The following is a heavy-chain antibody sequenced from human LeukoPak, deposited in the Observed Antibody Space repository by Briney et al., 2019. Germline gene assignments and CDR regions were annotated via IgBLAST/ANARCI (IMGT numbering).Heavy chain of an antibody. CDR3: ARTYSSGYYDAFDI. CDR2: INHSGST. J-gene: IGHJ3*02. CDR1: GGSFSGYY. V-gene: IGHV4-34*01. Sequence: PSETLSLTCAVYGGSFSGYYWSWLRQPPGKGLEWIGEINHSGSTNYNPSLKSRVTISVDTSKNQFSLKLSSVTAADTAVYYCARTYSSGYYDAFDIWGQGTMVTVSS. D-gene: IGHD3-22*01.